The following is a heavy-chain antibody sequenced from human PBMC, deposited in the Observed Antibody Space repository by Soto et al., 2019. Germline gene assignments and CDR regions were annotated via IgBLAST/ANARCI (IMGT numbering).Heavy chain of an antibody. CDR1: GGTFSSYA. V-gene: IGHV1-69*01. D-gene: IGHD3-16*01. CDR2: SIPIFGTA. Sequence: QVQLVQSGAEVKKPGSSVKVSCKASGGTFSSYAISWVRQAPGQGLEWMGGSIPIFGTANYAQKFRGRVTITADESTSTDYMELSSLRSEDTAVYYCASPSARDLTRLRFDYWGQGTLVTVSS. J-gene: IGHJ4*02. CDR3: ASPSARDLTRLRFDY.